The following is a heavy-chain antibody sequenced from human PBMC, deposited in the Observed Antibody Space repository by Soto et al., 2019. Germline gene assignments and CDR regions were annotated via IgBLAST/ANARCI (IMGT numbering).Heavy chain of an antibody. Sequence: SETLSLTCTVSGGSISSSSYYWGWIRQPPGKGLEWIGSIYYSGSTYYNPSLKSRVTISVDTSKNQFSLKLSSVTAADTAVYYCARQTRYYDYIWGSYRYDAFDIWGQGTMVTVSS. CDR2: IYYSGST. V-gene: IGHV4-39*01. D-gene: IGHD3-16*02. CDR3: ARQTRYYDYIWGSYRYDAFDI. CDR1: GGSISSSSYY. J-gene: IGHJ3*02.